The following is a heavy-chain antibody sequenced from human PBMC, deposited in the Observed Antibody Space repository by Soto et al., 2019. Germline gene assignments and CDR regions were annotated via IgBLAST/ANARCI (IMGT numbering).Heavy chain of an antibody. CDR3: ARRGPGTHGAD. CDR1: GFTFSSYA. CDR2: ISGRGGST. Sequence: EVQLLESGGGLVQPGGSLRLSCAASGFTFSSYAMNWVRQAPGKGLEWVSVISGRGGSTYYADSVKGRSTISRDKSRSTLYLEMNGQRAEDAAVDYCARRGPGTHGADWGQGTLVTVSS. D-gene: IGHD6-13*01. V-gene: IGHV3-23*01. J-gene: IGHJ4*02.